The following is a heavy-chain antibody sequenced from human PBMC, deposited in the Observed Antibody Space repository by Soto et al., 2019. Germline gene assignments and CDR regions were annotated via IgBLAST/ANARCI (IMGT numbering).Heavy chain of an antibody. CDR1: GFTFSSYG. Sequence: GVSLRLSCAASGFTFSSYGMHWVRQAPGKGLEWVAVISYDGSNKYYADSVKGRFTISRDNSKNTLYLQMNSLRAEDTAVYYCAKDFEAYYDFWSGPHYGMDVWGQGTTVTVSS. V-gene: IGHV3-30*18. D-gene: IGHD3-3*01. CDR3: AKDFEAYYDFWSGPHYGMDV. J-gene: IGHJ6*02. CDR2: ISYDGSNK.